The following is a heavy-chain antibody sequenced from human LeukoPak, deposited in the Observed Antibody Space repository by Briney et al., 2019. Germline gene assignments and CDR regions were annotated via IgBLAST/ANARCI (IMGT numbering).Heavy chain of an antibody. D-gene: IGHD3-22*01. V-gene: IGHV1-46*01. CDR2: INPSGGST. J-gene: IGHJ5*02. Sequence: ASVKVSCKASGCTFTSYYMHWVRQAPGQGLEWMGIINPSGGSTSYAQKFQGRVTMTRDTSTSTVYMELSSLRSEDTAVYYCAGSSSWSDYDSSGYYFNWFDPWGQGTLVTVSS. CDR3: AGSSSWSDYDSSGYYFNWFDP. CDR1: GCTFTSYY.